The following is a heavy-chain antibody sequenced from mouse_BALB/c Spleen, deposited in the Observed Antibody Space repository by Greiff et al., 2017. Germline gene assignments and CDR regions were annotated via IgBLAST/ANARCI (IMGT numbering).Heavy chain of an antibody. CDR1: GFTFSSYG. CDR3: ARDGYLRAMDY. CDR2: INSNGGST. D-gene: IGHD2-2*01. V-gene: IGHV5-6-3*01. Sequence: EVKLVESGGGLVQPGGSLKLSCAASGFTFSSYGMSWVRQTPDKRLELVATINSNGGSTYYPDSVKGRFTISRDNAKNTLYLQMSSLKSEDTAMYYCARDGYLRAMDYWGQGTSVTVSS. J-gene: IGHJ4*01.